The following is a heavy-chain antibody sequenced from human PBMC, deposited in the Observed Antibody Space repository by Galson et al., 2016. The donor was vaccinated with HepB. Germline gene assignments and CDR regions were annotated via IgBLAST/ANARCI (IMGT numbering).Heavy chain of an antibody. CDR2: ISWNSGTI. J-gene: IGHJ1*01. CDR3: ASNIWG. D-gene: IGHD3-16*01. CDR1: GFIFDDCA. Sequence: SLRLSCAASGFIFDDCAMHWVRQAPGKGLEWVSSISWNSGTIAYAGSVRGRFTISRDNAKNSLYLQMNSLRAGDTAVYFCASNIWGWGQGTLVTVSS. V-gene: IGHV3-9*01.